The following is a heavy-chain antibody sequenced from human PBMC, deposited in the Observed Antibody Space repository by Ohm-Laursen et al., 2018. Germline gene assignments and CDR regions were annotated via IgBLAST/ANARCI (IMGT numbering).Heavy chain of an antibody. CDR1: GYTFTGYY. J-gene: IGHJ4*02. V-gene: IGHV1-2*02. CDR2: INPNSGGT. D-gene: IGHD3-3*01. Sequence: ASVKVSCKASGYTFTGYYMHWVRQAPGQGLEWMGWINPNSGGTNYAQKFQDRVTMTRDTSISTAYMELSRLRSDDTAVYYCARVRNLLRFLEWLSDYYFDYWGQGTLVTVSS. CDR3: ARVRNLLRFLEWLSDYYFDY.